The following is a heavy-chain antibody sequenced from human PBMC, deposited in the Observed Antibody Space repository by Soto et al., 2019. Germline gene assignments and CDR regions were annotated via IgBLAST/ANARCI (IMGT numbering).Heavy chain of an antibody. CDR3: ARQPAIAAAGPYYYYYYGMDV. CDR1: GYSFTSYW. V-gene: IGHV5-10-1*01. D-gene: IGHD6-13*01. Sequence: ESLKISCKGSGYSFTSYWISWVRQMPGKGLEWMGKIDPSDSYTNYSPSFQGHVTISADKSISTAYLQWSSLKASDTAMYYCARQPAIAAAGPYYYYYYGMDVWGQGTTVTSP. CDR2: IDPSDSYT. J-gene: IGHJ6*02.